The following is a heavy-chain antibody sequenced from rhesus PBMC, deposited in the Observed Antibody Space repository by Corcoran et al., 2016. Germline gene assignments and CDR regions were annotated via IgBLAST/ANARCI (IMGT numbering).Heavy chain of an antibody. Sequence: EVQLVESGGALAQPRGSLRLSCAASGFTFDDYAMHWVRQAPGKGLEWVSRSSWNSGTIYYADSVKGRFTISRDNAKNSLFLQMDRLRAEDTAVYYCTRGFDYWGQGVLVTVSS. CDR2: SSWNSGTI. CDR1: GFTFDDYA. CDR3: TRGFDY. V-gene: IGHV3-134*01. J-gene: IGHJ4*01.